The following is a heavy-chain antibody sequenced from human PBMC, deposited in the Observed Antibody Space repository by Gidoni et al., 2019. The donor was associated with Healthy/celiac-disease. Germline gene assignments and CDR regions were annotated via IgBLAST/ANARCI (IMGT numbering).Heavy chain of an antibody. CDR2: ISAYNG. CDR1: GYTFTSYG. D-gene: IGHD3-22*01. Sequence: QVQLVQSGAEVKKPGASVKVSCKASGYTFTSYGISWVRQAPGQGLEWMGWISAYNGNTDTSTSTAYMELRSLRSDDTAVYYCARDEYYYDSSGYYYFDYWGQGTLVTVSS. V-gene: IGHV1-18*04. J-gene: IGHJ4*02. CDR3: ARDEYYYDSSGYYYFDY.